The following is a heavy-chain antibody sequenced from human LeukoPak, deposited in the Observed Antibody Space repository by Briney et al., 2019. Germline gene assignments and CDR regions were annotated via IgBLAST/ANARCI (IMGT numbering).Heavy chain of an antibody. CDR2: INPDGNKK. CDR3: ARDWVYSRLDY. V-gene: IGHV3-7*01. CDR1: GLTFSSSW. Sequence: GGSLRLSCAVSGLTFSSSWMDWVRQAPGKGLEWVASINPDGNKKYSADSVKGRFTISRDNAENSLYLQMNSLRVEDTAFYYGARDWVYSRLDYGGRGMLVPVSS. D-gene: IGHD5-18*01. J-gene: IGHJ4*02.